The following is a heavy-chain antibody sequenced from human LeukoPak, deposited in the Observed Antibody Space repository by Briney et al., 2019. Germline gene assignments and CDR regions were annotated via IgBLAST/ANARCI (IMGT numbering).Heavy chain of an antibody. CDR2: ISSSGDST. Sequence: GGSLRLSCAASGFTFSSYAMSWVRQAPGKGLEWVSGISSSGDSTYYADSVKGRFTVSRDSSKNTLYLQMNSLRAEDTAVYYCARDHRAYDSSGYYYYWGQGTLVTVSS. V-gene: IGHV3-23*01. J-gene: IGHJ4*02. CDR1: GFTFSSYA. D-gene: IGHD3-22*01. CDR3: ARDHRAYDSSGYYYY.